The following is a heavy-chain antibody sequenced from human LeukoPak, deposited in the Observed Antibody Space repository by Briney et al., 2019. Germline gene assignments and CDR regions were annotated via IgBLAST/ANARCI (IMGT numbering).Heavy chain of an antibody. D-gene: IGHD3-10*01. CDR1: GYTFTGYY. Sequence: ASVKVSCKASGYTFTGYYMHWVRQAPGQGLEWMGWINPNSGGTNYAQKFQGWVTMTRDTSISTAYMELSRLRSDDTAVYYCARDHLGGEGNWFDPWGQGTLVTVSS. CDR3: ARDHLGGEGNWFDP. J-gene: IGHJ5*02. V-gene: IGHV1-2*04. CDR2: INPNSGGT.